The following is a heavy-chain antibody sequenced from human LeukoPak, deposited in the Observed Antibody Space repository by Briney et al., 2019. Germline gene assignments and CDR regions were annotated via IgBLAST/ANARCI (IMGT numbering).Heavy chain of an antibody. CDR1: GFTFSSYG. D-gene: IGHD2-2*01. CDR2: IRYDGSNK. V-gene: IGHV3-30*02. J-gene: IGHJ4*02. Sequence: GSLRLSCAASGFTFSSYGMHWVRQAPGKGLEWVAFIRYDGSNKYYADSVKGRFTISRDNSKNTLYLQMNSLRAEDTAVYYCANIYCSSTSCYDYWGQGTLVTVSS. CDR3: ANIYCSSTSCYDY.